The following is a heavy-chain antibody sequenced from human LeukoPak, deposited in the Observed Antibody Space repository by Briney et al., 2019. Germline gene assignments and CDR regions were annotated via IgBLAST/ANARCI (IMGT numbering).Heavy chain of an antibody. CDR2: INHSGST. Sequence: PSETLSLTCTVSGVSISSGGYYWSWIRQPPGKGLEWIGEINHSGSTNYNPSLKSRVTISVDTSKNQFSLKLSSVTAADTAVYYCARGPLSANLRQLVRTRFDYWGQGTLVTVSS. CDR1: GVSISSGGYY. V-gene: IGHV4-39*07. D-gene: IGHD6-13*01. CDR3: ARGPLSANLRQLVRTRFDY. J-gene: IGHJ4*02.